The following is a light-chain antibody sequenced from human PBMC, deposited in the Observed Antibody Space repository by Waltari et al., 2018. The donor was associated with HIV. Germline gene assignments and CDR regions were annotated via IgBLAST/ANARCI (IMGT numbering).Light chain of an antibody. CDR2: DVS. CDR3: SSYTSSSTRV. Sequence: QSALTQPASVSGSPGPSLTISCTGTSGHVGGYDYVSWYQQHPGKAPKLMIYDVSNRPSGVSNRFSGSKSGNTASLIISGLQAEDEADYYCSSYTSSSTRVFGTGTAVTVV. V-gene: IGLV2-14*03. J-gene: IGLJ1*01. CDR1: SGHVGGYDY.